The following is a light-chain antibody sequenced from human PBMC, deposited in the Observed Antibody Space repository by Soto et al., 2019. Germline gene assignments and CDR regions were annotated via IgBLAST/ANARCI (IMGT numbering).Light chain of an antibody. J-gene: IGKJ5*01. Sequence: IQMTQSPSSLSASVGDRVIITCRASQSISCYLNWYQQKPGKAPKLRIYDASSLESGVPSRFSGSGSGTEFTLTISSLQPDDFATYYCQQYNSYSITFGQGTRLEI. CDR3: QQYNSYSIT. V-gene: IGKV1-5*03. CDR1: QSISCY. CDR2: DAS.